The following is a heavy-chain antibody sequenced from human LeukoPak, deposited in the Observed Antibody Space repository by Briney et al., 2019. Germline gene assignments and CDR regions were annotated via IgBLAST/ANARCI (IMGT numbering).Heavy chain of an antibody. CDR2: IRFDGRDQ. V-gene: IGHV3-30*02. J-gene: IGHJ4*02. Sequence: GGSLRLPCAASGFNFNTYGIHWVRQAVAKGLEGVAFIRFDGRDQYYVDSVKGRFTISRDNSKGTLFLHMNSLRPEDTAIYYCTKPACGGACSRPLGQWGQGALVTVSS. CDR1: GFNFNTYG. CDR3: TKPACGGACSRPLGQ. D-gene: IGHD2-8*02.